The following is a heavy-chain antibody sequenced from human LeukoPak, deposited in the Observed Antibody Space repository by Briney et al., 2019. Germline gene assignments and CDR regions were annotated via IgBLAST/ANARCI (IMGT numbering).Heavy chain of an antibody. CDR3: ARDRFYYDSSGYSLRDAFDI. D-gene: IGHD3-22*01. V-gene: IGHV4-59*12. CDR1: GGSISSYY. CDR2: IYYSGST. J-gene: IGHJ3*02. Sequence: SETLSLTCTVSGGSISSYYWSWIRQPPGKGLEWIGYIYYSGSTNYNPSLKSRVTISVDTSKNQFSLKLSSVTAADTAVYYCARDRFYYDSSGYSLRDAFDIWGQGTMVTVSS.